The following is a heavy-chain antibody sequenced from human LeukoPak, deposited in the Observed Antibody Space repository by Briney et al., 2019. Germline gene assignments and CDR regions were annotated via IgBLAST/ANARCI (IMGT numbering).Heavy chain of an antibody. CDR1: GGSFSGYY. CDR2: INHSGST. CDR3: ARRGGAMVGAAAGMDY. D-gene: IGHD6-13*01. Sequence: TSETLSLTCAVYGGSFSGYYWSWIRQPPGKGLEWIGEINHSGSTNYNPSLKSRVTISVDTSKNQFSLKLSSVTAADTAVYYCARRGGAMVGAAAGMDYWGQGTLVTVSS. J-gene: IGHJ4*02. V-gene: IGHV4-34*01.